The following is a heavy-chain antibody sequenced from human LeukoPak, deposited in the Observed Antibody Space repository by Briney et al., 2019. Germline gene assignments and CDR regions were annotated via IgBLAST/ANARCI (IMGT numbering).Heavy chain of an antibody. V-gene: IGHV1-2*02. CDR1: GYTFNALY. Sequence: ASVKVSSKASGYTFNALYMHWVRQAAGQGLEWMGWINPDSGGTNYAQKFQGRVTLTRDTSTSTTHMELSRLRTDDTAVYFCAKDHRTISDYYYFYYMDVWGKGTTVTVSS. J-gene: IGHJ6*03. CDR2: INPDSGGT. CDR3: AKDHRTISDYYYFYYMDV. D-gene: IGHD1-14*01.